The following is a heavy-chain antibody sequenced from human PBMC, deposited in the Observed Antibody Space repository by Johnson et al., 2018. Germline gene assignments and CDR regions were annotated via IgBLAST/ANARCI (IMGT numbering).Heavy chain of an antibody. Sequence: QVQLVESGPGLVKPSETLSLTCTVSGGSISSYYWSWIRQPPGKGLEWIGYIYYSGSTNYNPSLKSRVTISVDTSKNQFSLKLSSVTAADTAVYYCAGGNYDSSGYYSGVYFQHWGQGTLVTVSS. CDR1: GGSISSYY. V-gene: IGHV4-59*01. J-gene: IGHJ1*01. D-gene: IGHD3-22*01. CDR3: AGGNYDSSGYYSGVYFQH. CDR2: IYYSGST.